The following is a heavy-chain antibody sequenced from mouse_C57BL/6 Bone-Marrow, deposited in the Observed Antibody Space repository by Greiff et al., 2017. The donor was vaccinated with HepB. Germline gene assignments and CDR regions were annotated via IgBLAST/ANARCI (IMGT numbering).Heavy chain of an antibody. CDR1: GYSITSGYY. V-gene: IGHV3-6*01. CDR2: ISYDGSN. Sequence: EVKLMESGPGLVKPSQSLSLTCSVTGYSITSGYYWNWIRQFPGNKLEWMGYISYDGSNNYNPSLKNRISITRDTSKNQFFLKLNSVTTGDTATYYCARGIGYKAMDYWGQGTSVTVSS. J-gene: IGHJ4*01. CDR3: ARGIGYKAMDY.